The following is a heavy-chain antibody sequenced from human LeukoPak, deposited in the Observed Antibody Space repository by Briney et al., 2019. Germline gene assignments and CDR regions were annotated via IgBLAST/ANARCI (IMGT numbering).Heavy chain of an antibody. Sequence: ASVKVSCKASGYTFTSYYMHWVRQAPGQGLEWMGWISAYNGNTNYAQKLQGRVTMTTDTSTSTAYMELRSLRSDDTAVYYCARAKVRYCSSTSCYGMDVWGKGTTVTVSS. CDR1: GYTFTSYY. V-gene: IGHV1-18*04. D-gene: IGHD2-2*01. CDR2: ISAYNGNT. J-gene: IGHJ6*04. CDR3: ARAKVRYCSSTSCYGMDV.